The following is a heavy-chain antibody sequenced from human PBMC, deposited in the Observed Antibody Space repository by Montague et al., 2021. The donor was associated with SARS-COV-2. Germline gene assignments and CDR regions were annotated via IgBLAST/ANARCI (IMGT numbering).Heavy chain of an antibody. CDR2: ISYDGSNK. D-gene: IGHD5-24*01. Sequence: SLRLSCAASGFTFSSYAMHWVRQAPGKGLEWVAVISYDGSNKYYADSVKGRFTISRDNSKNTLYLQMNSLRAEDTAVYYCATEMATISAPLAYWGQGTLVTVSS. J-gene: IGHJ4*02. CDR1: GFTFSSYA. CDR3: ATEMATISAPLAY. V-gene: IGHV3-30*04.